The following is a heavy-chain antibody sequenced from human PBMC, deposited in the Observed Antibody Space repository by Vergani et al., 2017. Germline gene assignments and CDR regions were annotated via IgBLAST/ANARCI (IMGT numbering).Heavy chain of an antibody. CDR1: GFMFNNYN. D-gene: IGHD2-15*01. Sequence: EVQLVESGGGLVKPGGSLTLSCAASGFMFNNYNLNWVRQVPGTGLEWVSTISTRSSYTHYADSVRGRFTISRDDAQNSLYLQMNSLRAEDAAVYYCATSGTIHIVVAASDNEAFDMWGQGTVVTVSS. V-gene: IGHV3-21*01. CDR3: ATSGTIHIVVAASDNEAFDM. CDR2: ISTRSSYT. J-gene: IGHJ3*02.